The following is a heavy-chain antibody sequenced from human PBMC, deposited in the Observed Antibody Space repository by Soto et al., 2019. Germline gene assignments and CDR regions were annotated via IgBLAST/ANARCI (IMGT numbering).Heavy chain of an antibody. CDR1: GYTFTGYY. V-gene: IGHV1-2*04. CDR3: ARVKGIAAAGIWGWFDP. J-gene: IGHJ5*02. D-gene: IGHD6-13*01. CDR2: INPNSGGT. Sequence: ASVKVSCKASGYTFTGYYMHWVRQAPGQGLEWMGWINPNSGGTNYAQKFQGWVTMTRDTSISTAYMELSRLRSDDTAVYYCARVKGIAAAGIWGWFDPWGQGTLVTVSS.